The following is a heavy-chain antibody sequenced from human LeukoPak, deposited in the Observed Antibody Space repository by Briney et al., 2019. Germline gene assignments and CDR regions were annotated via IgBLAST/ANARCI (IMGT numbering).Heavy chain of an antibody. CDR1: GGSISSGGYY. Sequence: SQTLSLTCTVSGGSISSGGYYWSWIRQHPGKGLEWIGYIYHSGSTYYNPSLKSRVTISVDRSKNQFSLKLSSVTAADTAVYYCARSIAAAGTRDYYYYYGMDVWGQGTTVTVSS. CDR3: ARSIAAAGTRDYYYYYGMDV. J-gene: IGHJ6*02. V-gene: IGHV4-30-2*01. CDR2: IYHSGST. D-gene: IGHD6-13*01.